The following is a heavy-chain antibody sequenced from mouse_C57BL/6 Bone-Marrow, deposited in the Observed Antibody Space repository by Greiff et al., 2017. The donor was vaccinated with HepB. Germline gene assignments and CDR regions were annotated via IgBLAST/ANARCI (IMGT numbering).Heavy chain of an antibody. D-gene: IGHD2-5*01. J-gene: IGHJ2*01. Sequence: QVQLQQSGPELVKPGPSVKISCKASGYAFSSSWMNWVKQRPGKGLEWIGRIYPGDGDTNYNGKFKGKATLTADKSSSTAYMQLSSLTSEDSAVYVCARTYYSNYVDYWGQGTTLTVSS. CDR1: GYAFSSSW. V-gene: IGHV1-82*01. CDR3: ARTYYSNYVDY. CDR2: IYPGDGDT.